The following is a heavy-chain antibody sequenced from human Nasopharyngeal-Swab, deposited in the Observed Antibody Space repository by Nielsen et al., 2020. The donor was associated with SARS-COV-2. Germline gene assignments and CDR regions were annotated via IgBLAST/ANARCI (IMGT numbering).Heavy chain of an antibody. D-gene: IGHD6-19*01. V-gene: IGHV3-11*04. CDR2: ISSSSSSI. Sequence: GESLKISCAASGFTFSDYYMSWIRQAPGKGLEWVSYISSSSSSIYYADSVKGRFTISRDNAKNSLYLQMNSLRAEDTAVYYCARDQTYSSGWYGPYYFDYWGQGTLVTVSS. CDR3: ARDQTYSSGWYGPYYFDY. J-gene: IGHJ4*02. CDR1: GFTFSDYY.